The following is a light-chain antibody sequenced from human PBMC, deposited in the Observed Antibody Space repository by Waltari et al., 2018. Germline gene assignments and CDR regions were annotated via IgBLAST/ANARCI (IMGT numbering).Light chain of an antibody. CDR3: QQYFATPRT. V-gene: IGKV4-1*01. J-gene: IGKJ1*01. CDR2: WAS. CDR1: RSVLYSSNDKNY. Sequence: DIVMTQSPDSLAVSLGERATINCKSSRSVLYSSNDKNYLAWYQQKPGQPPKLPVYWASTRDSGVPVRFSGSGSGTDFTLTISSLQAEDVAVYYCQQYFATPRTFGQGTKVEIK.